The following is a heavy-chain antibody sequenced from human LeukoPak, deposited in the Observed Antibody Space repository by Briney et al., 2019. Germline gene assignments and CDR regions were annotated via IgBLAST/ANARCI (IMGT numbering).Heavy chain of an antibody. J-gene: IGHJ4*02. CDR3: ARDTLPTAISAGFDY. CDR1: GYTFTSYY. D-gene: IGHD2-2*01. V-gene: IGHV1-46*01. Sequence: ASVKVSCKASGYTFTSYYMHWVRQAPGQGLEWMGIVNPSGGSTSYAQRSQGRVTMTRDTSTSTVYMELSSLRSEDTALYYCARDTLPTAISAGFDYWGQGTLVTVSS. CDR2: VNPSGGST.